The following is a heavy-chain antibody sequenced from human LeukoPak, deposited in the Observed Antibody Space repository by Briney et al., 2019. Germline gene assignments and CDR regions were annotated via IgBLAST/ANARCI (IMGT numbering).Heavy chain of an antibody. CDR2: ISGSGGST. CDR3: AKRCSGSSCPHYYFDY. D-gene: IGHD2-15*01. CDR1: GFTFCSYA. V-gene: IGHV3-23*01. Sequence: PGGSLRLSCAASGFTFCSYAMSWVRQAPGKGLEWGSVISGSGGSTHYADSVKGRFTISRDNSKSTLYLQMNSLRAEDTAVYYCAKRCSGSSCPHYYFDYWGQGTLVTVSS. J-gene: IGHJ4*02.